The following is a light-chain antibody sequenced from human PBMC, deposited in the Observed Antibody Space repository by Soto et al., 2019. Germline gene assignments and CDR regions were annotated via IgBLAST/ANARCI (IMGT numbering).Light chain of an antibody. V-gene: IGLV2-14*03. J-gene: IGLJ2*01. CDR2: DVN. Sequence: QSALTQPASVSASPGQSITISCTGTSSDVGAYNYVSWYQQHPGKAPKLMIFDVNNRPSGVSNRFSGSKSGNTASLTISGLQVEDEADYYCSSYTSSSTLAFGGGTKLTVL. CDR3: SSYTSSSTLA. CDR1: SSDVGAYNY.